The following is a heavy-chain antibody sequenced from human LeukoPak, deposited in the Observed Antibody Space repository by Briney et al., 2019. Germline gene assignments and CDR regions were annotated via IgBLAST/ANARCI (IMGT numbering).Heavy chain of an antibody. CDR1: GFTFSSYA. CDR2: ISGSGGST. Sequence: GGSLRLSCAASGFTFSSYAMSWARQAPGKGLEWVSAISGSGGSTYYADSVKGRFTISRDNSKNTLYLQMNSLRAEDTAVYYCAKPEYSSSWSPFDYWGQGTLVTVSS. D-gene: IGHD6-13*01. J-gene: IGHJ4*02. CDR3: AKPEYSSSWSPFDY. V-gene: IGHV3-23*01.